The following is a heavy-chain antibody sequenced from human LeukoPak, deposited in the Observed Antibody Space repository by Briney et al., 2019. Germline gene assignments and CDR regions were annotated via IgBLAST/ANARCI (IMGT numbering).Heavy chain of an antibody. V-gene: IGHV3-73*01. CDR3: TRPTAHD. Sequence: GGSLRLSCAASGFTFSGSAMHWVRQASGKGLEWVVRIRSKANSYATAYAVSVKGRFTISRDDSKNTAYLQMNSLKTEDTAVYYCTRPTAHDWGQGTLVTVSS. J-gene: IGHJ4*02. CDR2: IRSKANSYAT. D-gene: IGHD5-18*01. CDR1: GFTFSGSA.